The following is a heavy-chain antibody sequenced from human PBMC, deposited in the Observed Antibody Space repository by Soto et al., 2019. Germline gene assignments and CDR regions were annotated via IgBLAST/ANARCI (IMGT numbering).Heavy chain of an antibody. CDR1: GGSISSYY. V-gene: IGHV4-4*07. Sequence: QVQLQESGPGLVKPSETLSLTCTVSGGSISSYYWSWIRQPAGKGLEWIGRIYTSGSTNYNPSLKSRVTMSVDTSKNQFSLKLSSVTAADTAVYYCARYMIVGPDNWFDPWGQGTLVTVSP. CDR2: IYTSGST. J-gene: IGHJ5*02. CDR3: ARYMIVGPDNWFDP. D-gene: IGHD3-22*01.